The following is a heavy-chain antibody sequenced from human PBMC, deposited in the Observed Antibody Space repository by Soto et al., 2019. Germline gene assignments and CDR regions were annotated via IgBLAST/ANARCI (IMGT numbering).Heavy chain of an antibody. V-gene: IGHV3-11*03. Sequence: PGGSLRLSCAASGFTFSDYYMSWIRQAPGKGLEWVSYISSSSSYTNYADSVKGRFTISRDNAKNSLYLQMNSLRAEDTAVYYCSRNDFPQLRYFDWLLFGGAFDIWGQGTMVTVSS. J-gene: IGHJ3*02. CDR3: SRNDFPQLRYFDWLLFGGAFDI. CDR2: ISSSSSYT. D-gene: IGHD3-9*01. CDR1: GFTFSDYY.